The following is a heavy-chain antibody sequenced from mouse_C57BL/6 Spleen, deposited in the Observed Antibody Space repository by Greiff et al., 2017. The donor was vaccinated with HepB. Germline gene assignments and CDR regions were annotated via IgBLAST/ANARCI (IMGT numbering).Heavy chain of an antibody. Sequence: QVQLQQSGAELVKPGASVKISCKASGYAFSSYWMNWVKQRPGKGLEWIGQIYPGDGDTNYNGKFKGKATLTADNSSSTAYMQLSSLTSEDSAVYFCARHGSEGAMDYWGQGTSVTVSS. CDR2: IYPGDGDT. D-gene: IGHD1-1*01. CDR1: GYAFSSYW. CDR3: ARHGSEGAMDY. J-gene: IGHJ4*01. V-gene: IGHV1-80*01.